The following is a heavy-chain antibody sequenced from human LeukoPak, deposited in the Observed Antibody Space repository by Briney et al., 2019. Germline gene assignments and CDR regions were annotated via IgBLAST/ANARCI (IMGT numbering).Heavy chain of an antibody. V-gene: IGHV3-21*01. J-gene: IGHJ4*02. D-gene: IGHD5-12*01. CDR2: ISGGSTYT. CDR3: ARVRDLYRDY. CDR1: VFTFSSYT. Sequence: RGALRLSCAASVFTFSSYTMNWVRQAPGKGLEWVSSISGGSTYTCYADSVMGRFTISRDNTKNSLYLHMSSLRAEDTAVYYCARVRDLYRDYWGQGILVTVSS.